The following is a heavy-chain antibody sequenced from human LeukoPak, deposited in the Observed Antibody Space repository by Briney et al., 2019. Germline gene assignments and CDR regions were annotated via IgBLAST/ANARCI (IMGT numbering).Heavy chain of an antibody. V-gene: IGHV1-69*06. J-gene: IGHJ4*02. CDR3: ARDSSYGDYVGY. CDR1: GGTFSSYA. Sequence: ASVKVSCKASGGTFSSYAISWVRQAPGQGLEWMGGIIPIFGTANYAQKFQGRVTITADKSTSTAYMELSSLRSEDTAVYYCARDSSYGDYVGYWGQGTLVTVSS. D-gene: IGHD4-17*01. CDR2: IIPIFGTA.